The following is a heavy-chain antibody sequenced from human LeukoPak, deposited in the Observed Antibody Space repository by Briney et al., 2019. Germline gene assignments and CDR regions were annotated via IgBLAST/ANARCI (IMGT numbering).Heavy chain of an antibody. J-gene: IGHJ4*02. V-gene: IGHV3-23*01. CDR3: ARAYCSGGSCYSGKYYFDY. Sequence: GGSLRLSCAVSGITLSNYGMSWVRQAPGKGLEWVAGISDSGGRTNYADSVKGRFTISRDNAKNSLYLQMNSLRAEDTAVYYCARAYCSGGSCYSGKYYFDYWGQGTLVTVSS. D-gene: IGHD2-15*01. CDR1: GITLSNYG. CDR2: ISDSGGRT.